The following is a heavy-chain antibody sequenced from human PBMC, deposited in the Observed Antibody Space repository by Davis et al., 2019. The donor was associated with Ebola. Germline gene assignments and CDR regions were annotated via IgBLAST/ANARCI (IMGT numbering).Heavy chain of an antibody. CDR2: ISSSSNYI. CDR1: RLNSSDYS. CDR3: AREAYYDFWSGYPPLRFDP. D-gene: IGHD3-3*01. V-gene: IGHV3-21*01. J-gene: IGHJ5*02. Sequence: PGGSLRLSCAPSRLNSSDYSMNWVRQAPGKGLEWVASISSSSNYIYYADSMKDRFTISRDNAKNSLYMQLGSLRAEDTAVYYCAREAYYDFWSGYPPLRFDPWGQGTLVTVSS.